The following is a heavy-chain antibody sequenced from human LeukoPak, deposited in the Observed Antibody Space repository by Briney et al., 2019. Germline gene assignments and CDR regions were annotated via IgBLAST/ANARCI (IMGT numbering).Heavy chain of an antibody. CDR2: ISSRYNYI. Sequence: GGSLRLSCAASGFTFSPYNMNWVRQAPGKGLEWVSSISSRYNYIYYADSVKGRFTISRDNAKNSLSLHMNSLRAEDTAVYYCTRDRAGSFDSWGQGTLVTVSS. J-gene: IGHJ4*02. CDR1: GFTFSPYN. CDR3: TRDRAGSFDS. V-gene: IGHV3-21*01.